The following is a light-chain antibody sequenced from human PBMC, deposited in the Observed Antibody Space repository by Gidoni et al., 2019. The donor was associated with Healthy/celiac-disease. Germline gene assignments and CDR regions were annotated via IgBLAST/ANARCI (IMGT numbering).Light chain of an antibody. CDR1: SLRSYY. J-gene: IGLJ2*01. CDR2: GKN. CDR3: NSRDSSGNHLV. V-gene: IGLV3-19*01. Sequence: SSELTQHPAVSVALGQTVRITCQGDSLRSYYASWYQQKPGQAPVLVIYGKNNRPSGIPDRFSGYSSGNTASLTITGAQAEDEADYYCNSRDSSGNHLVFGGGTKLTVL.